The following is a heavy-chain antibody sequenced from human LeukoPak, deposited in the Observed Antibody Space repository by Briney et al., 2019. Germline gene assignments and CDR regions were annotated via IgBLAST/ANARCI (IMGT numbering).Heavy chain of an antibody. Sequence: SETLSLTCTVSGGSISSYYWSWIRQPPGKGLEWIGYIYYSGSTNYNPSLKSRVTISVDTSKNQFSLKLSSVTAADTAVYYCARGGTVRNGMDVWGQGITVTVSS. V-gene: IGHV4-59*01. D-gene: IGHD1-26*01. CDR2: IYYSGST. CDR1: GGSISSYY. CDR3: ARGGTVRNGMDV. J-gene: IGHJ6*02.